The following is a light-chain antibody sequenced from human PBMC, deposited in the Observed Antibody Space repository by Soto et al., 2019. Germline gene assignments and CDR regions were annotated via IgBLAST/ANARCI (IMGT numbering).Light chain of an antibody. CDR2: KAS. CDR1: QSISSW. Sequence: DIQMTQSPSTLSASVGDRVTITCRASQSISSWLAWYQQKPGKAPKLLIYKASSFESGVPSRFSGSGSGTDFTLTISSLQPDDFATYYCQQYNSYRRTFGQGTNVEIK. CDR3: QQYNSYRRT. V-gene: IGKV1-5*03. J-gene: IGKJ1*01.